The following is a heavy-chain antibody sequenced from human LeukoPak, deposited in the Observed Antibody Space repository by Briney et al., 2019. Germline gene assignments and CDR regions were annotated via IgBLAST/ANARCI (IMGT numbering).Heavy chain of an antibody. CDR2: INPNSGGT. Sequence: ASVKVSCKASGYTFTGYYMHWVRQAPGQGLEWMGWINPNSGGTNYAQKFQGRVTMTRDTSISTAYMELSRLRSDDTAVYYCARDFCSGGSCYWGNWGQGTLVTVSS. V-gene: IGHV1-2*02. CDR3: ARDFCSGGSCYWGN. D-gene: IGHD2-15*01. CDR1: GYTFTGYY. J-gene: IGHJ4*02.